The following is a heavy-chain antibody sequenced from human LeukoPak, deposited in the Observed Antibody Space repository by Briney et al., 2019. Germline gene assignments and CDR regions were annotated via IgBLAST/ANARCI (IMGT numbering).Heavy chain of an antibody. D-gene: IGHD5-18*01. Sequence: GRSLRLSCAASGFTFSSYAMHWVRQAPGKGLEWVAVISYDGSNKYYADSVKGRFTISRDNSKNTLYLQMNSLRAEDTAVYYCARGRRGYSYGHIDYWGQGTLVTVSS. CDR1: GFTFSSYA. CDR3: ARGRRGYSYGHIDY. CDR2: ISYDGSNK. J-gene: IGHJ4*02. V-gene: IGHV3-30-3*01.